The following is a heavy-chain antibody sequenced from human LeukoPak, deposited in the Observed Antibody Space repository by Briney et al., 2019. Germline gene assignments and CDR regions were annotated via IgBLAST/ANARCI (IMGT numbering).Heavy chain of an antibody. CDR3: AHRRLNSWHPSPDY. Sequence: SGPTLSQPPPTLTLTCTFSAVAVGTGGGGGGGIRQPPVKALEWLTLIYWNDDKRYSPSLKSRLTITKDTSKNQVVLTMTNMDPVDTATYYCAHRRLNSWHPSPDYWGQGTLVTVSS. CDR1: AVAVGTGGGG. CDR2: IYWNDDK. V-gene: IGHV2-5*01. D-gene: IGHD6-13*01. J-gene: IGHJ4*02.